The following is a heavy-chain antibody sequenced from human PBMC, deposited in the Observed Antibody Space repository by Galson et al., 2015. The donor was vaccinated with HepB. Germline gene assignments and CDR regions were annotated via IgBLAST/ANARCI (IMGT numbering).Heavy chain of an antibody. CDR3: AKVDTIYGVDSFYGMHV. D-gene: IGHD3-3*01. Sequence: SLRLSCAASGFNFRNYGMYWVRQAPGKGLEWVAVIAHDGSKRYYRDSVKGRFTISRDNPKNTLYLEMNSLRPEDTALYYCAKVDTIYGVDSFYGMHVWGQGSTVIVSS. J-gene: IGHJ6*02. CDR1: GFNFRNYG. V-gene: IGHV3-30*18. CDR2: IAHDGSKR.